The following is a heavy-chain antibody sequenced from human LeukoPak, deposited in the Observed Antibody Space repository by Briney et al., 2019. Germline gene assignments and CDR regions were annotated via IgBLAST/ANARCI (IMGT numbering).Heavy chain of an antibody. V-gene: IGHV3-23*01. CDR3: AKVRLWYGSGSYPNDY. CDR1: GFTFSSYA. J-gene: IGHJ4*02. Sequence: GGSLRLSCAASGFTFSSYAMSWVRQAPGKGLEWVSAISGSGGSTYYADSVKGRFTISRDNSKHTLYLQMNSLRAEDTAVYYCAKVRLWYGSGSYPNDYWAQGTLVTVSS. D-gene: IGHD3-10*01. CDR2: ISGSGGST.